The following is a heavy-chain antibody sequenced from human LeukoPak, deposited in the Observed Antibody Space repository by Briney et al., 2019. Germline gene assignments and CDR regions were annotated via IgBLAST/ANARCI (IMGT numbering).Heavy chain of an antibody. CDR2: ISSNGGST. Sequence: GGSLRLSCAASGFTFSSYAMHWVRQAPGKGLEYVSAISSNGGSTYYANSVKGRFTISRDNSKNTLYLQMGSLRAEDMAVYYCARGRTSFDYWGQGTLVTVSS. V-gene: IGHV3-64*01. D-gene: IGHD1-14*01. CDR1: GFTFSSYA. CDR3: ARGRTSFDY. J-gene: IGHJ4*02.